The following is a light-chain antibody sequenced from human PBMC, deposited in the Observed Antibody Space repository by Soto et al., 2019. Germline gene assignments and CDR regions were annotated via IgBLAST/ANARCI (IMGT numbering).Light chain of an antibody. CDR2: SSN. CDR3: EAWDDSLSGYV. CDR1: NSNIGDNN. Sequence: QSVLTQPPSASGTPGQRVTISCSGNNSNIGDNNVYWYQQLPGTAPKLLIYSSNQRPSGVPDRISGSKSGTSASLAISGLRSEDEADHYCEAWDDSLSGYVFGTGTKVTVL. V-gene: IGLV1-47*02. J-gene: IGLJ1*01.